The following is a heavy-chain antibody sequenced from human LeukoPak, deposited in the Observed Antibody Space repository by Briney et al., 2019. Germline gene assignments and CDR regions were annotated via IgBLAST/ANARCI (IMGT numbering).Heavy chain of an antibody. CDR3: ARGRDYYGSGSYPYYYYMDV. D-gene: IGHD3-10*01. J-gene: IGHJ6*03. CDR2: IYYSGST. V-gene: IGHV4-59*01. Sequence: SETLSLTCTVSGGSISSYYWSWIRQPPGKGLEWIGYIYYSGSTNYNPSLKSRVTISVDRSKNQFSLKLSSVTAADTAVYYCARGRDYYGSGSYPYYYYMDVWGKGTTVTVSS. CDR1: GGSISSYY.